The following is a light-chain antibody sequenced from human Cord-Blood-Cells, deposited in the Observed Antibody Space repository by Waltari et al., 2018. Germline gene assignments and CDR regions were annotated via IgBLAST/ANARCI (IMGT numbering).Light chain of an antibody. V-gene: IGLV2-23*03. CDR1: SSDVGSYNL. J-gene: IGLJ2*01. CDR3: CSYAGSSTFVV. CDR2: EGS. Sequence: QSALTQPASVSGSPGQSITISCTGTSSDVGSYNLVSCYQQHPGKAPKLMIYEGSKRPSGVSNRFSGSKSGNTASLTIAGLQAEDEADYYCCSYAGSSTFVVFGGGTKLTVI.